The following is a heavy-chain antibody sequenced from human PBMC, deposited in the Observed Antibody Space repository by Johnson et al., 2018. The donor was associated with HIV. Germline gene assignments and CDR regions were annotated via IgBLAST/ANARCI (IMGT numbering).Heavy chain of an antibody. J-gene: IGHJ3*02. CDR2: IYSGGST. V-gene: IGHV3-66*01. Sequence: VQLVESGGGLVQPGGSLRLSCAASGFTVSSNYMSWVRQAPGKGLEWVSVIYSGGSTYYADSVKGRFTISRDNSKNTLYLQMNSLRAEDTAVYYCARESPRRGYSYGDAFESWGQGTMVTVSS. D-gene: IGHD5-18*01. CDR3: ARESPRRGYSYGDAFES. CDR1: GFTVSSNY.